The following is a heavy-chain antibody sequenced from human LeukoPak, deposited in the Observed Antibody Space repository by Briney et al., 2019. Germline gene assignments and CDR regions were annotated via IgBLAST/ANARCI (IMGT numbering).Heavy chain of an antibody. D-gene: IGHD3-22*01. CDR2: ISGSGGAI. J-gene: IGHJ4*02. V-gene: IGHV3-48*04. Sequence: GGSLRLSCAASGFTFSSYSMNWVRQAPGKGLDWVSYISGSGGAIYYADSVKGRFTISRDNAKNSLCLQMNSLRAEDTAVYYCARHKPVYDTSAYFDYWGQGTLVTVSS. CDR1: GFTFSSYS. CDR3: ARHKPVYDTSAYFDY.